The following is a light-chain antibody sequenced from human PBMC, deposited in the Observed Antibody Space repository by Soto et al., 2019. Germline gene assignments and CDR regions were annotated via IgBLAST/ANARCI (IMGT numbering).Light chain of an antibody. V-gene: IGKV1-39*01. Sequence: DIQMTQSPSSLSVSVGDRVTITCRASQSINTYVNWYQQKPGKAPKFLIYAASSLQSGVPSRFSGSGSGTDFTLTITSLQAEDFATYYCQQSYSMPFTFGGGTKVEIK. J-gene: IGKJ4*01. CDR1: QSINTY. CDR2: AAS. CDR3: QQSYSMPFT.